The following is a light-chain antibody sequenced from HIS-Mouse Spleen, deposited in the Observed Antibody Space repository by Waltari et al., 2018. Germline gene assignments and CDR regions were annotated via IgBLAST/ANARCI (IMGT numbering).Light chain of an antibody. Sequence: QSALTQPPSASGSPGQSVTISCTGTSSDVGGYNYVSWYQQHPGKAPKLMIYETSKRPAGVPDRFSGSKSGNTASLTVSGLQAEDEADYYCSSYAGSNNYVVGTGTKVTVL. J-gene: IGLJ1*01. CDR3: SSYAGSNNYV. CDR1: SSDVGGYNY. CDR2: ETS. V-gene: IGLV2-8*01.